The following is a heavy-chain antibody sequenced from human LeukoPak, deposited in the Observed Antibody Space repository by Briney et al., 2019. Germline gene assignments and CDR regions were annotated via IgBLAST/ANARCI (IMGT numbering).Heavy chain of an antibody. V-gene: IGHV4-34*01. CDR3: ARRRGYSYGSNWFDP. Sequence: SETLSLTCAVYGGSFSGYCWSWLRQPPGKGLEWIGEINHSGSTNYNPSLKSRVTISVDTSKNQFSLKLSSVTAADTAVYYCARRRGYSYGSNWFDPWGQGTLVTVSS. CDR2: INHSGST. CDR1: GGSFSGYC. D-gene: IGHD5-18*01. J-gene: IGHJ5*02.